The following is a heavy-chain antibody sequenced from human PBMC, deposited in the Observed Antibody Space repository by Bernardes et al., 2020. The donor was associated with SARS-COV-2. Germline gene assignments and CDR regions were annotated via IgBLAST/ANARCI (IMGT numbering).Heavy chain of an antibody. J-gene: IGHJ4*02. Sequence: GGSLRLSCEASGFTFSSYHMTWVRQAPGKGLEWVASISSSSSYIYYGDSVKGRFTISRDNAKNSVDLQMNSLRVEDTAVYYCARDKWRGGYPVPFYWGQGILVTVSS. CDR1: GFTFSSYH. D-gene: IGHD2-15*01. CDR2: ISSSSSYI. CDR3: ARDKWRGGYPVPFY. V-gene: IGHV3-21*01.